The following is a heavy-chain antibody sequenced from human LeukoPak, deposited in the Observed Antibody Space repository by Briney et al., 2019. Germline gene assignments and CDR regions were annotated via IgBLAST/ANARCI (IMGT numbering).Heavy chain of an antibody. V-gene: IGHV3-66*01. CDR1: RFTVSSNY. Sequence: GGSLRLSCAASRFTVSSNYMSWVRQAPGKGLEWVSVIYSGGSTYYADSVKGRFTFSRDNSKNTLYLQMNSLRAEDTAVYYCATDILTGSVDYWGQGTLVSVSS. CDR2: IYSGGST. J-gene: IGHJ4*02. CDR3: ATDILTGSVDY. D-gene: IGHD3-9*01.